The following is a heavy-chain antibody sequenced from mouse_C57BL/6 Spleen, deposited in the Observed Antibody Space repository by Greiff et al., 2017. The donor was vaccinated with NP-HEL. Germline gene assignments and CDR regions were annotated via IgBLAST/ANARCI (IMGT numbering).Heavy chain of an antibody. D-gene: IGHD4-1*01. J-gene: IGHJ1*03. CDR2: ISSGGSYT. CDR3: ASELGRGYCDV. CDR1: GFTFSSYG. Sequence: EVQRVESGGDLVKPGGSLKLSCAASGFTFSSYGMSWVRQTPDKRLEWVATISSGGSYTYYQDSVKGRFTISRDNAKNTLYLQMSSLKDEDTAMYYCASELGRGYCDVWGTGTTVTVSS. V-gene: IGHV5-6*01.